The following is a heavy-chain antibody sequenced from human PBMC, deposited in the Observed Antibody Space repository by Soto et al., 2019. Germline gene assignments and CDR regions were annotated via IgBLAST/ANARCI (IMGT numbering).Heavy chain of an antibody. D-gene: IGHD6-6*01. CDR3: ARESSSSLDWFDP. V-gene: IGHV4-59*01. CDR1: GGSFSSYY. J-gene: IGHJ5*02. Sequence: QVQLQESGPGLVKPSETLSLTCTVSGGSFSSYYWSWIRQPPGKGLEWLGYIHYTGSTNYNPSLKNRVTISMDTSRNQFSLRLTSVTATDTAVYYCARESSSSLDWFDPWGQGTLVTVSS. CDR2: IHYTGST.